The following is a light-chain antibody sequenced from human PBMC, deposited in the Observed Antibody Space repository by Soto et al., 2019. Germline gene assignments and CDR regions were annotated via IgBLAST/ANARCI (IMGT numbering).Light chain of an antibody. J-gene: IGKJ4*01. Sequence: DIQMTQSPSSLSASVGDRVTITCQASQDISNYLNWYQQKPGKAPKLLIYDPSNLETGVPSRFSGSGSGTDFTFTISSLQPEDIATYYCQQYDNLPRAVGGGTKVDIK. CDR2: DPS. CDR1: QDISNY. V-gene: IGKV1-33*01. CDR3: QQYDNLPRA.